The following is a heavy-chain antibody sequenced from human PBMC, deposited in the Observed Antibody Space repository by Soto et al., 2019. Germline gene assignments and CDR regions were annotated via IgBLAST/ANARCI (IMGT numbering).Heavy chain of an antibody. CDR2: THQSGRT. CDR3: ARSEATVLDS. V-gene: IGHV4-4*02. Sequence: QVQLQESGPGLVKPSGTLSLTCTVSGGSMSSSNWWNWVRQTPGKGLEWIGETHQSGRTNYNPSLKSRVNISVDKSKNGFSLNLSSVTAADTAVYYCARSEATVLDSWGQGTLVTVSS. D-gene: IGHD4-17*01. J-gene: IGHJ4*02. CDR1: GGSMSSSNW.